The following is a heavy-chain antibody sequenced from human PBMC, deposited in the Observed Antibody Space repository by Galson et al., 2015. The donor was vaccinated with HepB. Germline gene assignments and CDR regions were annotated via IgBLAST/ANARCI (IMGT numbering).Heavy chain of an antibody. CDR3: ASGSEDNYGSFDY. Sequence: PLSLTCTVSGGSLGSGGYYWSWIRQHPGKGLEWIGYTHYSGSTYYNPSLRGRLTISEGMSKNQLSLKLSSVTAANTAIYYWASGSEDNYGSFDYGGQGTLVTCSS. V-gene: IGHV4-31*03. CDR2: THYSGST. D-gene: IGHD3-10*01. CDR1: GGSLGSGGYY. J-gene: IGHJ4*02.